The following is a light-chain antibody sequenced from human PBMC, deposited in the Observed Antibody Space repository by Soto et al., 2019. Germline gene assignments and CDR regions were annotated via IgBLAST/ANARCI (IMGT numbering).Light chain of an antibody. Sequence: EMLVTQSPGTLSLFQGKRAPLSCRASQTVGYYLAWYQQKAGQAPRPLIYDASNRAPGIPARFSGSGSGTDFTLTISSLEPEDFAVYYCPQRSSWLLTSCGGTKVDIK. CDR2: DAS. J-gene: IGKJ4*01. V-gene: IGKV3-11*01. CDR1: QTVGYY. CDR3: PQRSSWLLT.